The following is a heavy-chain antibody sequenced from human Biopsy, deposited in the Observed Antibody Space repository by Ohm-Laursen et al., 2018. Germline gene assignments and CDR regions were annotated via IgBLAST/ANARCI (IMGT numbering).Heavy chain of an antibody. Sequence: TLSLTCSVSGDSISSYYWSWIRQPPGKGLEWIGYVYYTGSTDYNPSLQSRVTVSVDTSKNHFSLRLRSVTPADTAIYYCARDRGYYSDRTVPGYFDLWGRGTLVTVSS. CDR1: GDSISSYY. CDR3: ARDRGYYSDRTVPGYFDL. CDR2: VYYTGST. V-gene: IGHV4-59*01. J-gene: IGHJ2*01. D-gene: IGHD3-22*01.